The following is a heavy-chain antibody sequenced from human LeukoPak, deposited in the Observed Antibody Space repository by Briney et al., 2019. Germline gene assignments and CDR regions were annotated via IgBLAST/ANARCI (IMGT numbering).Heavy chain of an antibody. D-gene: IGHD2-15*01. Sequence: SVKVSCKASGFTFTSSAVQWVRQARGQRLEWIGWIVVGSGNTNYAQKFQERVTITRDMSTSTAYMELSSLRSEDTAVYYCARDPYCSGGSCYSGELYGMDVWGQGTLVTVSS. V-gene: IGHV1-58*01. CDR2: IVVGSGNT. CDR1: GFTFTSSA. CDR3: ARDPYCSGGSCYSGELYGMDV. J-gene: IGHJ6*02.